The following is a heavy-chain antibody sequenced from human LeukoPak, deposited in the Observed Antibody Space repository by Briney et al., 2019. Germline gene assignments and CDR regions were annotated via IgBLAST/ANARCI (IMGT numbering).Heavy chain of an antibody. CDR1: GXTFSTYG. V-gene: IGHV3-30*18. Sequence: PGGSLRLSCAASGXTFSTYGMHWVRQAPGKGLEWVAVISYDGSNKDYADSVKGRFTISRDNSKNTLYVQMNGLRAEDTAVYYCAKDLDYLYGMDVWGQGTTVTVSS. J-gene: IGHJ6*02. CDR2: ISYDGSNK. CDR3: AKDLDYLYGMDV.